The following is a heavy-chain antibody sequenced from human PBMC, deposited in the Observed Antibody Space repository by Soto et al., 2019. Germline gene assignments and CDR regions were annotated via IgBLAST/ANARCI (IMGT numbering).Heavy chain of an antibody. CDR3: ARDRSNSRLAPYYFDY. Sequence: ASVKVSCKASGYTFTSHGISWVRQAPGQGLERMGRISAYNGNTNYVEKLQGRVTMTTDTSTSTAYMELRSLRSDDTAVYYCARDRSNSRLAPYYFDYWGQGTLVTVSS. CDR1: GYTFTSHG. V-gene: IGHV1-18*01. CDR2: ISAYNGNT. J-gene: IGHJ4*02. D-gene: IGHD4-4*01.